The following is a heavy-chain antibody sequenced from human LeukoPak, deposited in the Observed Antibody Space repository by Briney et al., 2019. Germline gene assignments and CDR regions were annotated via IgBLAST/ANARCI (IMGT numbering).Heavy chain of an antibody. CDR2: IKHSGNT. CDR3: ARGGIYCNSSSCYWLYFDG. J-gene: IGHJ2*01. Sequence: PETRSLTCTVATRSLSSYYWSWIRQPQGKGLEWIGAIKHSGNTDYNPSLKTRVTISVDTSKNQFSLKLSSVTAADTAVYFCARGGIYCNSSSCYWLYFDGWGRGTLVTVSS. V-gene: IGHV4-34*01. CDR1: TRSLSSYY. D-gene: IGHD2-2*01.